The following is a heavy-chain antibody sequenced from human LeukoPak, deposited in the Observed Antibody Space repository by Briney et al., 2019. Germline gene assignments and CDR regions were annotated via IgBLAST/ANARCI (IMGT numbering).Heavy chain of an antibody. CDR3: ARDWANIVVVVAATPATWFDP. Sequence: PGRSLSLSCAASGFTFISYAMHWVRQAPGKGLDGVAVISYDGSNKYYADPVKGRFPISRDNSKNTLYLKMNSLRAEDTAVYYCARDWANIVVVVAATPATWFDPWGQGTLVTVSS. D-gene: IGHD2-15*01. V-gene: IGHV3-30-3*01. CDR2: ISYDGSNK. J-gene: IGHJ5*02. CDR1: GFTFISYA.